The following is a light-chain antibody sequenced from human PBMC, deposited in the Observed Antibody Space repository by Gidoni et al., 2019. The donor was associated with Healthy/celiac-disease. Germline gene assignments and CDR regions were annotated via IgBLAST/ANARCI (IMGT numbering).Light chain of an antibody. V-gene: IGLV2-11*02. CDR1: SSDAGGYNY. Sequence: QSAPTPPRPVSGSPGQSVTISCTGTSSDAGGYNYGSWYQQHPGIAPRLMIYDVSKRPSGVADLISGSNSGNTASLTISGLQAEEGAEYYCCSYAGGYTYVFGTGTKVTVL. CDR2: DVS. J-gene: IGLJ1*01. CDR3: CSYAGGYTYV.